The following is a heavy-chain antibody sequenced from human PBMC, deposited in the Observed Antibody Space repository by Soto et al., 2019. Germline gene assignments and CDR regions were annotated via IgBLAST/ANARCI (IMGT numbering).Heavy chain of an antibody. J-gene: IGHJ6*02. D-gene: IGHD3-10*02. CDR2: INPKSGDT. CDR3: ARNKDYYYGRGSGNGHGV. Sequence: QVRLVQSGAEVKEPRDSVRVSCEASGYTFTAYHIHWVRQAPGQGLEWMGWINPKSGDTGYAQDFQGRVSMTSDMSISTVYMELSRLTSDDTDICYCARNKDYYYGRGSGNGHGVWGQGTTVTVFS. CDR1: GYTFTAYH. V-gene: IGHV1-2*02.